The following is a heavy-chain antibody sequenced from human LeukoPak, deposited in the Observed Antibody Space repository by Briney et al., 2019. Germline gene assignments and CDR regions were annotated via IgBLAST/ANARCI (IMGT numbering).Heavy chain of an antibody. D-gene: IGHD6-19*01. CDR3: ARDSSGWYYFDY. CDR2: ISDSSSYI. Sequence: GGSLILSCAASGFSFSSYTMSWVRQAPGKGLEWVSSISDSSSYIYNADSVKGRFTISRDNAKNSLYLQMNSLRAEDTAVYYCARDSSGWYYFDYWGQGSLVTVSS. V-gene: IGHV3-21*01. CDR1: GFSFSSYT. J-gene: IGHJ4*02.